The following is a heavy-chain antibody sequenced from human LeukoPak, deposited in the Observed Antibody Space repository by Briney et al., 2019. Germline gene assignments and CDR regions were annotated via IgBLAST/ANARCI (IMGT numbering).Heavy chain of an antibody. V-gene: IGHV3-53*01. CDR1: GFTFSSYW. CDR3: ARVFPWDY. Sequence: GGSPRLSCAASGFTFSSYWMSWVRQAPGKGLEWVSVIYSGGSTYYADSVKGRFTFSRDNSKNTLYLQMNSLRAEDTAVYYCARVFPWDYWGQGTLVTVSS. CDR2: IYSGGST. J-gene: IGHJ4*02.